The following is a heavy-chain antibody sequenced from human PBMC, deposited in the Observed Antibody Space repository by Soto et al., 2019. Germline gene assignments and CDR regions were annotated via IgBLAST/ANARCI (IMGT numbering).Heavy chain of an antibody. CDR1: GFTFSSYS. CDR2: ISGSGGYI. CDR3: ARDRQSTRWYAADX. Sequence: AGGSLRLSCEGSGFTFSSYSMNWVRQAPGKGLEWVSSISGSGGYIYYEDSVKGRFTIYIDNAKNSLYLQMTSLRDEDTALYYCARDRQSTRWYAADXWGQGSLVTVSX. J-gene: IGHJ4*02. V-gene: IGHV3-21*01. D-gene: IGHD6-13*01.